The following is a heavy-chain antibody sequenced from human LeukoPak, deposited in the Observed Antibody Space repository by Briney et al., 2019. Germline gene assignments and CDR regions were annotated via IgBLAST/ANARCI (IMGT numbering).Heavy chain of an antibody. V-gene: IGHV3-11*04. CDR3: TRASSIVGATFDY. CDR1: GFTFSGYY. D-gene: IGHD1-26*01. J-gene: IGHJ4*02. CDR2: ISSSGSSI. Sequence: PGGSLRLSCAASGFTFSGYYMSWIRQAPGKGLEWVSYISSSGSSIYYADSVKGRFTISRDNAKNSLFLQMNSLRAEDTAVYSCTRASSIVGATFDYWGQGTLVTVSS.